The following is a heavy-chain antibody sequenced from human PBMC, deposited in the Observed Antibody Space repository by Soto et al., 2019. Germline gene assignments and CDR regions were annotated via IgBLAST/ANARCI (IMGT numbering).Heavy chain of an antibody. Sequence: PGESLKISCKGSGYSFTSYWISWVRQMPGKGLEWMGRIDPSDSYTNYSPSFQGHVTISADKSISTAYLQWSSLKASDTAMYYCARHIVVKYYDSSGYPWDDYWGQGTLVTVSS. CDR1: GYSFTSYW. J-gene: IGHJ4*02. CDR3: ARHIVVKYYDSSGYPWDDY. CDR2: IDPSDSYT. V-gene: IGHV5-10-1*01. D-gene: IGHD3-22*01.